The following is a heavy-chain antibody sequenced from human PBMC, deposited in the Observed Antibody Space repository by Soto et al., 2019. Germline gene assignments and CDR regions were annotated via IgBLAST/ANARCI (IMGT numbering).Heavy chain of an antibody. CDR2: MNPNSGNT. D-gene: IGHD6-13*01. CDR3: AVGRLTAGSFFDY. J-gene: IGHJ4*02. Sequence: GASVKVSCKASGYTFTSYDINWVRQATGQGLEWMGWMNPNSGNTGYAQKFQGRVTMTRNTSISTAYMELSSLRSEDTAVYYCAVGRLTAGSFFDYWGQGTLVTVYS. CDR1: GYTFTSYD. V-gene: IGHV1-8*01.